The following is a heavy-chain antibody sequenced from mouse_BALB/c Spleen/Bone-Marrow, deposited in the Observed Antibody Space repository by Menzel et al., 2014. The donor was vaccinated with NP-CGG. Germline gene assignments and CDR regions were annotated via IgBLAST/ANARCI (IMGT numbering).Heavy chain of an antibody. Sequence: EVKVEESGGGLVQPGGSLRLSCATSGLTFTDYYMSWVRQPPGKALEGLGFTRNKANGYTTEYSASVKGRFTISRDNSQSILYLQMNTLRAEDSATYYCARALIVFDYWGQGTTLTVSS. CDR3: ARALIVFDY. CDR1: GLTFTDYY. CDR2: TRNKANGYTT. V-gene: IGHV7-3*02. J-gene: IGHJ2*01.